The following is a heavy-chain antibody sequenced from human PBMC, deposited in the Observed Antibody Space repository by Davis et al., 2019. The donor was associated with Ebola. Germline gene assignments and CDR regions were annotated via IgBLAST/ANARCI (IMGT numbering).Heavy chain of an antibody. CDR2: IRSKAYGGTT. Sequence: PGGSLRLSCTASGFTFGDYAMSWVRQAPGKGLEWVGFIRSKAYGGTTEYAASVKGRFTISRDDSKSIAYLQMNSLKTEDTAVYYCTRERDYGAGRDFQHWGQGTLVTVSS. J-gene: IGHJ1*01. CDR3: TRERDYGAGRDFQH. CDR1: GFTFGDYA. D-gene: IGHD4-17*01. V-gene: IGHV3-49*04.